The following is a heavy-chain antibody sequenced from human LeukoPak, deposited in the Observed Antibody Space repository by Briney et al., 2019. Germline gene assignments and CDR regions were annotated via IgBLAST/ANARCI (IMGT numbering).Heavy chain of an antibody. J-gene: IGHJ6*02. CDR3: AKDYSSSWPVNYYYYYGMDV. V-gene: IGHV3-30*18. CDR1: GFTFSSCD. Sequence: GGSLRLSCAASGFTFSSCDIHWVRQAPGKGLEWVTVISNDGTNKYYADSVKGRFTVSRDNSKNTVYLQMNSLRAEDTAVYYCAKDYSSSWPVNYYYYYGMDVWGQGTTVTVSS. D-gene: IGHD6-13*01. CDR2: ISNDGTNK.